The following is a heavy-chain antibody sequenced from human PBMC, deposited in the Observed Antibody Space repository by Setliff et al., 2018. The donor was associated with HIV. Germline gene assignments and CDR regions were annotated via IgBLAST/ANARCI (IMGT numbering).Heavy chain of an antibody. Sequence: SGPTLVNPTQTLTLTCTFSGFSLRISGVGVGWIRQPPGKGLEWIGYIYYSGSTNYNPSLRSRVTISVDTSKNQFSLKLSSVTAADTAVYYCARLGRGTYYYDSSGYLYAFDIWGQGTMVTVSS. CDR1: GFSLRISGVG. CDR3: ARLGRGTYYYDSSGYLYAFDI. V-gene: IGHV4-61*05. D-gene: IGHD3-22*01. J-gene: IGHJ3*02. CDR2: IYYSGST.